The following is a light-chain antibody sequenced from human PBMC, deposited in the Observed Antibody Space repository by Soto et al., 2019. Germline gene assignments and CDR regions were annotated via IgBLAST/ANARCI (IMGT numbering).Light chain of an antibody. J-gene: IGKJ4*01. CDR3: QQYNVWPLT. CDR1: QSVYTN. Sequence: ERVITQSPVTLSVSPGDRATLSCRARQSVYTNLAWYQQKPGQTPKLLIYVASTRATGIPARFSGSGSGTEFTLTISSLQSEDFAVYYGQQYNVWPLTFGGGTKVEFK. V-gene: IGKV3-15*01. CDR2: VAS.